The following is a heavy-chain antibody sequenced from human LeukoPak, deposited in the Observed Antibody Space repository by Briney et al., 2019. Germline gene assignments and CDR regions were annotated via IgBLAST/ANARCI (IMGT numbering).Heavy chain of an antibody. CDR1: GFTLSDYY. CDR3: ARDISTYGSWSSQFDY. V-gene: IGHV3-11*06. Sequence: KPGGSLRLSCAVSGFTLSDYYMIWIRQAPGKGLEWVSYISSSSSYTNYADSVKGRFTISRDNAKNSLYLQINSLRAEDTAVYYCARDISTYGSWSSQFDYWGQGTLVTVSS. J-gene: IGHJ4*02. CDR2: ISSSSSYT. D-gene: IGHD3-10*01.